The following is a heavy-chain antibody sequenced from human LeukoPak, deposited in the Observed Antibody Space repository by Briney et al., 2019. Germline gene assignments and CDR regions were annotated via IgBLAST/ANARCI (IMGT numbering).Heavy chain of an antibody. J-gene: IGHJ4*02. CDR2: INAGNGNT. V-gene: IGHV1-3*01. D-gene: IGHD1-26*01. CDR1: GYTFTSYA. CDR3: ARVIVGVHFDY. Sequence: GASVKVSCRASGYTFTSYAMHWVRQAPGQRLEWMGWINAGNGNTKYSQKFQGRVTITRDTSASTAYMELSSLKSEDTAVYYCARVIVGVHFDYWGQGTLVTVSS.